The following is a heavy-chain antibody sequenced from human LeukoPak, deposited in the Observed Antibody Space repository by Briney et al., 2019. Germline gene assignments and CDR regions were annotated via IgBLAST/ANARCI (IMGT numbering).Heavy chain of an antibody. Sequence: ASVKVSCKASGYTFTGYYMHWVRQAPGQGLEWMGWINPNSGGTNYAQKFQGRVTMTRDKSIRTAYMELSRLTSDDTAVYYCARSIWFGESADAFDIWGQGTMVTVSS. CDR1: GYTFTGYY. CDR2: INPNSGGT. J-gene: IGHJ3*02. V-gene: IGHV1-2*02. CDR3: ARSIWFGESADAFDI. D-gene: IGHD3-10*01.